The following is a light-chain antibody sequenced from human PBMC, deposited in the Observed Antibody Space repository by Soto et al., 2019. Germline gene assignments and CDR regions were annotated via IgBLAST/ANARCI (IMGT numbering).Light chain of an antibody. J-gene: IGLJ1*01. Sequence: QSVLTQPPSVSGAPGQRVSISCTGSTSNIGAPYDVHWYQHLPGTAPKLLIYGDNNRPSGVPDRFSGSKSGTSASLAITRLQAEDVADYYCQSYDISLHNYVFGTGTKVTVL. V-gene: IGLV1-40*01. CDR1: TSNIGAPYD. CDR3: QSYDISLHNYV. CDR2: GDN.